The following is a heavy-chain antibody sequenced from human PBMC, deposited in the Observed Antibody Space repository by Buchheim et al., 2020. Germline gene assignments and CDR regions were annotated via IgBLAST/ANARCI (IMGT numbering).Heavy chain of an antibody. J-gene: IGHJ3*02. V-gene: IGHV3-30-3*01. CDR3: ARVIFCSGVGSCYSWVRGAFDI. D-gene: IGHD2-15*01. CDR1: GFTFSSYA. Sequence: QVQLVESGGGVVQPGRSLRLSCAASGFTFSSYAMHWVRQAPGKGLEWVAVISYDGSNKYYADSVKGRFTISRDNSKNTLYLQMNSLRAEDTAVYYCARVIFCSGVGSCYSWVRGAFDIWGQGT. CDR2: ISYDGSNK.